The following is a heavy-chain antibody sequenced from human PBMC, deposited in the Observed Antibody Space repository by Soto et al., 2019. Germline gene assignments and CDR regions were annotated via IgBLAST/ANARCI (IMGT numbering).Heavy chain of an antibody. CDR3: ASLRIADRPRWYYGMDV. D-gene: IGHD6-6*01. CDR2: IYYSGST. Sequence: SETLSLTCTVSGGSISSGGYYWSWIRQHPGKGLEWIGYIYYSGSTYYNPSLKSRVTISVDTSKNQFSLKLRSVTAADTAVYYCASLRIADRPRWYYGMDVWGQGTTVTVYS. J-gene: IGHJ6*02. CDR1: GGSISSGGYY. V-gene: IGHV4-31*03.